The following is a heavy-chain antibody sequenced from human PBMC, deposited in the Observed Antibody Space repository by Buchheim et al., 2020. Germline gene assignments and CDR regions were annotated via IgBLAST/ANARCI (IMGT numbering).Heavy chain of an antibody. D-gene: IGHD5-18*01. CDR2: ISSSGSTI. CDR3: ARGHGGYSYGYYYYYGMDV. Sequence: EVQLVESGGGLVQPGGSLRLSCAASGFTFSSYEMNWVRQAPGKGLEWVLYISSSGSTIYYADSVKGRFTISRDNAKNSLYLQMNSLRAEDTAVYYCARGHGGYSYGYYYYYGMDVWGQGTT. J-gene: IGHJ6*02. V-gene: IGHV3-48*03. CDR1: GFTFSSYE.